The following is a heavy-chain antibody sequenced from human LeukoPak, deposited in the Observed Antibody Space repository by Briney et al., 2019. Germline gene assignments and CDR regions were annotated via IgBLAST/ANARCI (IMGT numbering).Heavy chain of an antibody. CDR3: ARGDLRYFDWLPSIYYFDY. Sequence: GGSLRLSCAASGFTFDDYGMCWVRQAPGKGLEWVSGINWNGGSTGYADSVKGRFTISRDNAKNSLYLQMNSLRAEDTALYHCARGDLRYFDWLPSIYYFDYWGQGTLVTVSS. D-gene: IGHD3-9*01. V-gene: IGHV3-20*01. J-gene: IGHJ4*02. CDR2: INWNGGST. CDR1: GFTFDDYG.